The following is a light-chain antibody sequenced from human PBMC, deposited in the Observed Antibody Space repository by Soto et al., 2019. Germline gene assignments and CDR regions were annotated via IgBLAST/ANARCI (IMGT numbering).Light chain of an antibody. V-gene: IGLV2-14*01. J-gene: IGLJ2*01. Sequence: QSALTQPASVSGSPGQSITISCTGTSSDVGDYNYVSWYQQHTGKAPKLMIYEVSNRPAGVSNRFSGSKSGNTASLTISGLQAEDEADYYCISYTSSSTLVFGGGTKLTVL. CDR3: ISYTSSSTLV. CDR1: SSDVGDYNY. CDR2: EVS.